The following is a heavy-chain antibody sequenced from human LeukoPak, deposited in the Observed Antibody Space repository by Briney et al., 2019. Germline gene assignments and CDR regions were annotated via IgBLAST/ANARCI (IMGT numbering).Heavy chain of an antibody. CDR3: ARVGCSTSCYGFGYFYYYMDV. J-gene: IGHJ6*03. D-gene: IGHD2-2*01. CDR2: ISYDGNNK. V-gene: IGHV3-30*01. CDR1: GFTFSSYA. Sequence: GGSLRLSCAASGFTFSSYAMHWVCQAPGKGLEWVAVISYDGNNKYYADSVKGRFTISRDNSKNTLYLQMNSLRAEDTAVYYCARVGCSTSCYGFGYFYYYMDVWGKGTTVTVSS.